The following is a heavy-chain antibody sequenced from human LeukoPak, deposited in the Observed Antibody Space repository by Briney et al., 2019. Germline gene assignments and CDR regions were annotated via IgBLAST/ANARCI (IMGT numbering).Heavy chain of an antibody. CDR1: GFTFSSYW. J-gene: IGHJ4*02. CDR2: INSDGSST. V-gene: IGHV3-74*01. Sequence: GGSLRLSCAASGFTFSSYWMHWVRQAPGKGLVWVSRINSDGSSTSYADSVKGRFTISRDNAKNTLYLQMNSLRAEDTAVYYCAREIQLWHLIDYWGQGTLVTVSS. CDR3: AREIQLWHLIDY. D-gene: IGHD5-18*01.